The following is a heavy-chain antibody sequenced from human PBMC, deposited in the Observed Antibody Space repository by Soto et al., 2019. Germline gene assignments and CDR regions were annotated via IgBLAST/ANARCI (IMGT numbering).Heavy chain of an antibody. Sequence: DVQLLESGGDLVQPGGSLRLSCAASGFTFSSYAMSWVRQAPGKGLEWVSSMSGAGRSSYDADSVKGRFTISRDNSKNTLYLQINNRRAEETALYYCAKGPSFGVENIYDYWGQGTLVTVSS. CDR2: MSGAGRSS. CDR3: AKGPSFGVENIYDY. CDR1: GFTFSSYA. V-gene: IGHV3-23*01. J-gene: IGHJ4*02. D-gene: IGHD3-3*01.